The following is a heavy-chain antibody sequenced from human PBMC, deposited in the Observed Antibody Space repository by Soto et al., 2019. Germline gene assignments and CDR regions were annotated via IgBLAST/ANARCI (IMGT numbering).Heavy chain of an antibody. D-gene: IGHD3-10*01. CDR1: GGSISSYY. Sequence: SETLSLTCTVSGGSISSYYWSWIRQHPGKGLEWIGYIYYSGSTNYNPSLKSRVTISVDTSKNQFSLKLSSVTAADTAVYYCARLGGSGSYYYNWFDPWGQGTLVTVSS. CDR3: ARLGGSGSYYYNWFDP. J-gene: IGHJ5*02. V-gene: IGHV4-59*08. CDR2: IYYSGST.